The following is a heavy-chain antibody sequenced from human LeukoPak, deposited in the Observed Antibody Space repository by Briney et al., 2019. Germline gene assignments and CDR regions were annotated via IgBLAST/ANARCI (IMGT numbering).Heavy chain of an antibody. Sequence: PGGSLRLSCAASGFTFSSYAIHWVRQAPGKGLEWVAVILYDGRNKYYAGSVKGRFTISRDNSKNTLYLQMNNLRGEDTAVYYCARAGTHTDDYWGQGTLVTVSS. CDR3: ARAGTHTDDY. CDR1: GFTFSSYA. D-gene: IGHD2-2*02. CDR2: ILYDGRNK. J-gene: IGHJ4*02. V-gene: IGHV3-30*01.